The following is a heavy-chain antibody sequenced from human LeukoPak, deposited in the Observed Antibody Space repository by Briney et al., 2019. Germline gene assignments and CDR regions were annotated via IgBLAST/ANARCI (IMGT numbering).Heavy chain of an antibody. D-gene: IGHD2/OR15-2a*01. CDR1: GGSISSYY. J-gene: IGHJ3*02. CDR2: IYYSGST. V-gene: IGHV4-59*01. CDR3: ARDEALIGAFDI. Sequence: PSETLSLTCTVSGGSISSYYWSWIRQPPGKGLEWIGYIYYSGSTNYNPSLKSRVTISVDTSKNQFSLKLSSVTAADTAVYYCARDEALIGAFDIWGQGTMVTVSS.